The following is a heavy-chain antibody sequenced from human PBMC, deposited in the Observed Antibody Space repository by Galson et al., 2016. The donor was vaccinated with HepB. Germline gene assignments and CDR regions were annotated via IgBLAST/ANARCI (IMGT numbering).Heavy chain of an antibody. J-gene: IGHJ4*01. CDR3: ARQVVDRNFDY. Sequence: SETLSLTCTVSGGSISNFHWSWIRQPPGKGLEWIGYLYYSETTNYNPSLKSRVTISIDTANNQVSLKLSSVTAADTAVYFCARQVVDRNFDYWGHGTLVTVSS. CDR1: GGSISNFH. V-gene: IGHV4-59*08. CDR2: LYYSETT. D-gene: IGHD2-15*01.